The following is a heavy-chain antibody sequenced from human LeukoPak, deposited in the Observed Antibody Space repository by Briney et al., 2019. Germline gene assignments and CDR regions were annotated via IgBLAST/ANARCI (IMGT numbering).Heavy chain of an antibody. CDR3: AGDKAVTKEMTQYFHH. V-gene: IGHV1-18*01. D-gene: IGHD4-11*01. CDR1: GYTFTNYG. CDR2: ISGYNGYT. Sequence: ASVKVSCKASGYTFTNYGVSWLRQAPGQGLEWMGWISGYNGYTNYAQKFQFRVTMTTDTSTSTAYMELRSLTSDDTAVYYCAGDKAVTKEMTQYFHHWGQGTLVPVSS. J-gene: IGHJ1*01.